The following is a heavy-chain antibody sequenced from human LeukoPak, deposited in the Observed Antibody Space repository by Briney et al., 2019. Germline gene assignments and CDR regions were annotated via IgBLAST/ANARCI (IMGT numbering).Heavy chain of an antibody. J-gene: IGHJ4*02. D-gene: IGHD3-22*01. Sequence: GSSVKVSCKASGGTFSSYAISWVRQAPGQGLEWMGRIIPILGIANYAQKFQGRVTITADKSTSTVYMELSSLRSEDTAVYYCATSYYYDSSSYYLWGQGTLVTVSS. CDR2: IIPILGIA. CDR1: GGTFSSYA. V-gene: IGHV1-69*04. CDR3: ATSYYYDSSSYYL.